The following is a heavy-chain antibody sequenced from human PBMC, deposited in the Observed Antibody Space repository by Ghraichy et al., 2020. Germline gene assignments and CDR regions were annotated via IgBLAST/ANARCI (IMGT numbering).Heavy chain of an antibody. CDR1: GFTFSTYW. V-gene: IGHV3-7*03. J-gene: IGHJ4*02. CDR2: IKQGGSEK. CDR3: ARAVHGLGANYFDY. Sequence: LSLTCVASGFTFSTYWMNWVRQAPGKGLEWVANIKQGGSEKYYGDSVKGRFTISRDNAKNSLYLQMNSLRAEDTAVYYCARAVHGLGANYFDYWGQGTLVTVSS. D-gene: IGHD3-16*01.